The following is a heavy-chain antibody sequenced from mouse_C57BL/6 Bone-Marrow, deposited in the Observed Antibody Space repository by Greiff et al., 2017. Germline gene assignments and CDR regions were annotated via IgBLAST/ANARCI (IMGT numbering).Heavy chain of an antibody. D-gene: IGHD1-1*01. CDR1: GYTFTDYE. CDR3: TSFNYFGSSSDY. V-gene: IGHV1-15*01. J-gene: IGHJ2*01. Sequence: VNLVESGAELVRPGASVTLSCKASGYTFTDYEMHWVKQTPVPGLEWIGAIDPETGGTAYNQKFKGKAILTAAKSSSTAYMELRSLTFEDSAVYYCTSFNYFGSSSDYWGQGTTLTVSS. CDR2: IDPETGGT.